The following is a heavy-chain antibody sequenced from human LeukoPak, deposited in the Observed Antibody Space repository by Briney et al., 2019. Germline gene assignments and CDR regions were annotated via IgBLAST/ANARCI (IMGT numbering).Heavy chain of an antibody. CDR2: MYYSGST. CDR1: GGSISSGDYY. Sequence: SQTLSVTCTVSGGSISSGDYYWSWIRQPPGKGLEWIAYMYYSGSTYYNPSLKGRITMSADTSKNQLSLKLSSVTAADTAVYYCARPYYYDSRIDPWGQGILVTVSS. J-gene: IGHJ5*02. V-gene: IGHV4-30-4*01. CDR3: ARPYYYDSRIDP. D-gene: IGHD3-22*01.